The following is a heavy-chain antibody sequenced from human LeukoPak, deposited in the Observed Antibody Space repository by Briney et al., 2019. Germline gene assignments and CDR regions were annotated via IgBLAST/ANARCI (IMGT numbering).Heavy chain of an antibody. D-gene: IGHD2-15*01. CDR3: ARTVSCSGGTCAYYFDY. V-gene: IGHV1-18*01. CDR2: ISAYNSNT. J-gene: IGHJ4*02. CDR1: VYTFTNYR. Sequence: ASVTVSFMSSVYTFTNYRISWVRQAPGQGREWMGCISAYNSNTNYAQKLQGRVTMTTDTSTSTAYMELRSLRSDDTAVYYCARTVSCSGGTCAYYFDYWGQGTLVTVSS.